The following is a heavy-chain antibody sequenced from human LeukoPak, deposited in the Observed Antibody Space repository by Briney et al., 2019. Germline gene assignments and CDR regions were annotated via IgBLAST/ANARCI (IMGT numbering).Heavy chain of an antibody. CDR3: ARSIVGVRKRNDY. J-gene: IGHJ4*02. Sequence: ASVKVSCKASGYTFTSYDIIWVRQASGQGLEWMGWMNPNSGHTGYAQNFQGRVTMTRTTSISTAYMELTSLTSEDSAVYYCARSIVGVRKRNDYWGQGTLVTVSS. CDR2: MNPNSGHT. V-gene: IGHV1-8*01. CDR1: GYTFTSYD. D-gene: IGHD1-26*01.